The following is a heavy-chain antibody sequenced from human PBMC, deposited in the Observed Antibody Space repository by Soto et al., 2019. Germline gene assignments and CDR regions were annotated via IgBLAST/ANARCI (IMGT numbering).Heavy chain of an antibody. CDR1: GGTFSSYA. CDR2: IIPIFGTA. J-gene: IGHJ6*02. D-gene: IGHD3-9*01. CDR3: ARELRYFDWPPQDGMDV. V-gene: IGHV1-69*13. Sequence: EASVKVSCKASGGTFSSYAISWVRQAPGQGLEWMGGIIPIFGTANYAQKYQGRVTITADESTSTAYMELSSLRSEDTAVYYCARELRYFDWPPQDGMDVWGQGTMVTVSS.